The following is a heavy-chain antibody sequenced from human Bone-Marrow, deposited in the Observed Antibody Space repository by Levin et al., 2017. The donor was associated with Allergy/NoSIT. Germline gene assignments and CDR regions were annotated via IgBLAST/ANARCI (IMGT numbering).Heavy chain of an antibody. V-gene: IGHV3-21*01. CDR3: ARAYSSSRNGAFDI. J-gene: IGHJ3*02. CDR1: GFTFSDYS. Sequence: PGGSLRLSCAASGFTFSDYSMNWVRQAPGKGLEWVSSVSSSTYIYYADSVKGRFTISRDNAKNSLYLQMNSLRAEDTAVYYCARAYSSSRNGAFDIWGQGTMVTVSS. D-gene: IGHD6-6*01. CDR2: VSSSTYI.